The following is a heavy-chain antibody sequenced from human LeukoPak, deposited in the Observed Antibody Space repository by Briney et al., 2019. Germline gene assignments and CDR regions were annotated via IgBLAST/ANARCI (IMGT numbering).Heavy chain of an antibody. CDR1: GFTFSSYW. CDR2: IKQDGSEK. V-gene: IGHV3-7*01. D-gene: IGHD6-19*01. CDR3: ARAGSMHSSGWCSFC. Sequence: GGSLRLSCAASGFTFSSYWMSWVRQAPGKGLEWVANIKQDGSEKYYVDSVKGRFTISRDNAKNSLYLQMNSLRAEDTAVYYCARAGSMHSSGWCSFCWGQGTLVTVSS. J-gene: IGHJ4*02.